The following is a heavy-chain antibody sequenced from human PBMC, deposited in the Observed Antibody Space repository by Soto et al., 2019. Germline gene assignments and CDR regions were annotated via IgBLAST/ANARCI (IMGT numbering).Heavy chain of an antibody. CDR2: IYSGGST. CDR3: ARDPPRKTYYDILTGYN. J-gene: IGHJ4*02. Sequence: GGSLRLSCAASGFTVSSNYMSWVRQAPGKGLEWVSVIYSGGSTYYADSVKARFTISRDNSKNTLYLQMNSLRAEDTAVYYCARDPPRKTYYDILTGYNWGQGTLVTVSS. CDR1: GFTVSSNY. V-gene: IGHV3-66*01. D-gene: IGHD3-9*01.